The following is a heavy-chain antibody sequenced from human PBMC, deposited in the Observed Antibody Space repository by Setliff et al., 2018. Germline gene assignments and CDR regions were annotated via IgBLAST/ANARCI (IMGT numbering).Heavy chain of an antibody. Sequence: SETLSLTCTVSGGSISNYYWSWIRQPAGKGLEWIGRIYTSGSTNYNPSLKSRVTMSVDTSKNQFSLKLSSVTAADTAVYYCARKGISALSGAFDMWGQGTMVTRLL. CDR3: ARKGISALSGAFDM. CDR1: GGSISNYY. CDR2: IYTSGST. V-gene: IGHV4-4*07. J-gene: IGHJ3*02. D-gene: IGHD1-26*01.